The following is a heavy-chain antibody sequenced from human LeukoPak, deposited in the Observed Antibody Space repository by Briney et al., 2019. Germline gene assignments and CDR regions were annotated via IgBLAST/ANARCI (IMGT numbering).Heavy chain of an antibody. D-gene: IGHD3-16*02. Sequence: GESLKISCKGSGYSFTSYWIGWVRQMPGKGLEWMGIIYPGDSDTRYSPSFQGQVTISADKSNSTAYLQWSSLKASDTAMYYCARGISTFGGVIVRNWFDPWGQGTLVTVSS. CDR2: IYPGDSDT. CDR3: ARGISTFGGVIVRNWFDP. J-gene: IGHJ5*02. V-gene: IGHV5-51*01. CDR1: GYSFTSYW.